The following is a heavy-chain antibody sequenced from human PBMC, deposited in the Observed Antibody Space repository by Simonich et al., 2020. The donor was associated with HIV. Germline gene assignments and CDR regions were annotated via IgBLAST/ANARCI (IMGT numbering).Heavy chain of an antibody. D-gene: IGHD3-10*01. CDR1: GGSFSGHY. V-gene: IGHV4-34*01. CDR2: ITHDGMT. Sequence: QVQLQQWGAGLLKPSETLSLTCAVYGGSFSGHYWSWIRQPPREGRDWIGEITHDGMTNHNPPIKSRVLVFVATSKNQFYRKLSSVTAADTAVYYYARHVSNYYGSGTYYKRGVWFDPWGQGTLVTVSS. J-gene: IGHJ5*02. CDR3: ARHVSNYYGSGTYYKRGVWFDP.